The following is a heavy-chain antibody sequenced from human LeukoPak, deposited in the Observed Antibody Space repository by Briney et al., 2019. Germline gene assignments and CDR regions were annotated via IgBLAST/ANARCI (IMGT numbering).Heavy chain of an antibody. CDR1: GHSFATYW. D-gene: IGHD4-23*01. J-gene: IGHJ4*02. CDR2: IYPGDSDT. Sequence: GESLKISCKGSGHSFATYWIGWVRQMPGKGLEWMGIIYPGDSDTRYSPSFQGQVTISVDKSISTAYLQWSSLKASDTAMYYCARGCGGNANTPAPFYDYWGQGTLVTVSS. CDR3: ARGCGGNANTPAPFYDY. V-gene: IGHV5-51*01.